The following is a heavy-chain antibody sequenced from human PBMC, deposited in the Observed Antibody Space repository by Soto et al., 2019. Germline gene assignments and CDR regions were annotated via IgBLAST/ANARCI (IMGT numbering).Heavy chain of an antibody. CDR2: MYWDDDK. CDR3: AHIPLYCGGDCYPDY. D-gene: IGHD2-21*02. V-gene: IGHV2-5*02. J-gene: IGHJ4*02. CDR1: GVSLSTSGVG. Sequence: QITLKESGPTLVKPTQTLTLTCTFSGVSLSTSGVGVGWIRQPPGKALEWLALMYWDDDKRYSPSLKSRLTITKDTSKNQVVLTMPNMDPVDTATYYCAHIPLYCGGDCYPDYWGQGTLVTVSS.